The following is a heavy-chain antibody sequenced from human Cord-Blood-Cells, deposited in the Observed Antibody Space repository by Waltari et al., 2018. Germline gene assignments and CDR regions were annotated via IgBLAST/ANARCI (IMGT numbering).Heavy chain of an antibody. V-gene: IGHV3-33*01. Sequence: QVQLVESGGGVVQPGRSLRLSCAASGFTFRSHGMHWVRQAPGKGVEWGAVIWDDGSNKYYADSVKGRFTISRDKSKSTLYLQMNSLRAEDTAVYYCARDRNSGSGSYYYWGQGTLVTVSS. CDR3: ARDRNSGSGSYYY. CDR2: IWDDGSNK. CDR1: GFTFRSHG. D-gene: IGHD1-26*01. J-gene: IGHJ4*02.